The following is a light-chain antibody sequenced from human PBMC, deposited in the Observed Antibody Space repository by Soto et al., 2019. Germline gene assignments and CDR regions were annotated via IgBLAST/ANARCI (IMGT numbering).Light chain of an antibody. CDR1: KLGDKY. CDR2: QDS. Sequence: SYELTQPPSLSVSPGQTASITCSGDKLGDKYACWYQQKPGQSPVLLIYQDSKRPSGIPERFSGSNSGNTATLTISGTQAMDEADYYCQAWDNSTVVFGGGTKLTVL. V-gene: IGLV3-1*01. J-gene: IGLJ2*01. CDR3: QAWDNSTVV.